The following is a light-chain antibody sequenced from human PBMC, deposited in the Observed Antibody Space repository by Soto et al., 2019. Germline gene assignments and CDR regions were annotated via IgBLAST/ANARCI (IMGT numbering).Light chain of an antibody. CDR3: CSYVGSNIFYV. J-gene: IGLJ1*01. V-gene: IGLV2-23*02. CDR2: EVT. CDR1: NSDLGTYNL. Sequence: QSALTQPASVSGSPGQSITISCTGTNSDLGTYNLVSWYQQHPGKAPKTIIYEVTKRPSGVSKRFSGSKSGNTASLTISGLQAEDGADYYCCSYVGSNIFYVFXTGTKVTVL.